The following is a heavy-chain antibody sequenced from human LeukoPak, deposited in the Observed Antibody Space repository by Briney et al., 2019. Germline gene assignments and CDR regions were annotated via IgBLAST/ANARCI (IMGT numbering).Heavy chain of an antibody. CDR3: ARGGYYYAPLDY. V-gene: IGHV4-30-4*08. CDR1: GGSISSGDYY. J-gene: IGHJ4*02. CDR2: IYYNGST. Sequence: SQTLSLTCTVSGGSISSGDYYWSWIRQPPGKGPEWIGYIYYNGSTYYNPSLKSRVTISIDTSKNQFSLKLSSVTAADTAVYYCARGGYYYAPLDYWGQGTLVTVSS. D-gene: IGHD3-22*01.